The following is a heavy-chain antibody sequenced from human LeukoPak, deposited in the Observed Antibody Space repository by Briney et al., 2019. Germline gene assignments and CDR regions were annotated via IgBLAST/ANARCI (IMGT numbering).Heavy chain of an antibody. V-gene: IGHV3-30*04. CDR2: IPFDGSYK. CDR3: ARGPLVHNDLWSGYNDY. J-gene: IGHJ4*02. CDR1: GFTFSNYA. Sequence: GGSLRLSCAASGFTFSNYAMNWVRQAPGKGLEWAAVIPFDGSYKYYADSVKGRFTISRDNSKNTLYLQMNSLRSDDTAVYYCARGPLVHNDLWSGYNDYWGQGALVSVSS. D-gene: IGHD3-3*01.